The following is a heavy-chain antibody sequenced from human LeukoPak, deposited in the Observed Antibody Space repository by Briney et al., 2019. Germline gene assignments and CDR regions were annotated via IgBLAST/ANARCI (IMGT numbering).Heavy chain of an antibody. V-gene: IGHV3-21*04. CDR1: GFTFSSYS. Sequence: GGSLRLSCAASGFTFSSYSMNWVRQAPGKGLEWVSSISSSSSYIYYADSVKGRFTISRDNSKNTLYLQMNSLRGEDTAVYYCAQGGFYGSTRFDYWGQGTLVTVSS. CDR2: ISSSSSYI. CDR3: AQGGFYGSTRFDY. J-gene: IGHJ4*02. D-gene: IGHD3-10*01.